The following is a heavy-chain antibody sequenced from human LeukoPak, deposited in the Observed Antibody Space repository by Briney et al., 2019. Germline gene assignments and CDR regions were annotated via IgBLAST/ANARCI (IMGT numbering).Heavy chain of an antibody. D-gene: IGHD3-22*01. Sequence: SDTLSLTCTVSGDSISRYYWSWIRQPPGKGLEWIGYIYYRGSTNYNPSLKSRVTISVDTSKNQFSLKLSSVTAADTAVYYCARLSGYSSGHYYSDYWGQGTLVTVSS. J-gene: IGHJ4*02. CDR1: GDSISRYY. CDR3: ARLSGYSSGHYYSDY. V-gene: IGHV4-59*07. CDR2: IYYRGST.